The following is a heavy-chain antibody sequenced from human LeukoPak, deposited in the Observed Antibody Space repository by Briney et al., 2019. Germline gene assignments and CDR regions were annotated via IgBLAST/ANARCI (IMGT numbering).Heavy chain of an antibody. CDR3: ARDPRIAAAGEAP. CDR2: INPNSGGT. CDR1: GYTFTGYY. D-gene: IGHD6-13*01. Sequence: ASVKVSCKASGYTFTGYYMHWVRQAPGQGLEWMGWINPNSGGTNYAQKFQGRVTMTRDTSISTAYMELSRLTSDDTAVYYYARDPRIAAAGEAPWGQGTLATVSS. V-gene: IGHV1-2*02. J-gene: IGHJ4*02.